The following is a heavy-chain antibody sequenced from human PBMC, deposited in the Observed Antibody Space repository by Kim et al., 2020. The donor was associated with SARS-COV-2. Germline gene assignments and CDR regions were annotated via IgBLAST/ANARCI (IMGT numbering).Heavy chain of an antibody. Sequence: GGSLRLSCAASGFTFSNAWMSWVRQAPGKGLEWVGRIKSKTDGGTTDYAAPVKGRFTISRDDSKNTLYLQMNSLKTEDTAVYYCTTDISNYDILTGYARDAFDIWGQGTMVTVSS. CDR2: IKSKTDGGTT. CDR3: TTDISNYDILTGYARDAFDI. D-gene: IGHD3-9*01. J-gene: IGHJ3*02. V-gene: IGHV3-15*01. CDR1: GFTFSNAW.